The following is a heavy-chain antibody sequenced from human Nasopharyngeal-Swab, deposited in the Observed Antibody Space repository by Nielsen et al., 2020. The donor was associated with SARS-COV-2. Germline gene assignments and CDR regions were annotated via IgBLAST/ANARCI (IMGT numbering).Heavy chain of an antibody. Sequence: WVRQAPGQGLEWMGIINPTDGSTSYAQKFQGRVTMTEDTSTDTAYMELSSLRSEDTAVYYCATIEISGKGAYYYYMDVWGKGTTVTVSS. CDR2: INPTDGST. J-gene: IGHJ6*03. CDR3: ATIEISGKGAYYYYMDV. D-gene: IGHD3-10*01. V-gene: IGHV1-46*01.